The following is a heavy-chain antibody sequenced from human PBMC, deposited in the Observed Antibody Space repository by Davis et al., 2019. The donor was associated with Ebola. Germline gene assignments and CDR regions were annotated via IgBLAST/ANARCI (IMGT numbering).Heavy chain of an antibody. J-gene: IGHJ3*02. CDR2: LGTSADT. CDR3: AKDTSNIWFDI. V-gene: IGHV3-23*01. D-gene: IGHD1-26*01. Sequence: GGSLRLSCAASGFTFDDYGMSWVRQAPGKGLEWVSTLGTSADTYYADSVKGRFTISRDNSKNTLYLQMNGPRVEDTAIYYCAKDTSNIWFDIWGQGTNVTVSS. CDR1: GFTFDDYG.